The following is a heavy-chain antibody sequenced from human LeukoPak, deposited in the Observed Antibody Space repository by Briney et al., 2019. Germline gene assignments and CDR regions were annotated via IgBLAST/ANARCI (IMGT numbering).Heavy chain of an antibody. V-gene: IGHV3-48*04. CDR3: ANEQIGYSSS. J-gene: IGHJ4*02. CDR1: GFTFSSYS. D-gene: IGHD6-13*01. CDR2: ISSSGSTI. Sequence: PGGPLRLSCAASGFTFSSYSMNWIRQAPGKGLEWVSYISSSGSTIYYADSVKGRFTISRDNAKRSLYLQMNSLRAEDTAVYYCANEQIGYSSSWGQGTLVTVSS.